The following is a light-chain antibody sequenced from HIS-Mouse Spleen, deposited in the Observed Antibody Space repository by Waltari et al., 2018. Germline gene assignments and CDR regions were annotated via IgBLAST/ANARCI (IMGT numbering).Light chain of an antibody. CDR3: SSYTSSSTF. Sequence: QSALTQPAPVSGSPGQSITIPCTGTSCAVGCYHYVSWYQQHPGKAPKLMIYEVSNRPSGVSNRFSGSKSGNTASLTISGLQAEDEADYYCSSYTSSSTFFGTGTKVTVL. V-gene: IGLV2-14*01. CDR2: EVS. CDR1: SCAVGCYHY. J-gene: IGLJ1*01.